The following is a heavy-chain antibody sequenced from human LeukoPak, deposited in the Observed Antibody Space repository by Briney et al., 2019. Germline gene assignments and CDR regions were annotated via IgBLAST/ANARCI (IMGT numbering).Heavy chain of an antibody. J-gene: IGHJ3*02. D-gene: IGHD3-10*01. CDR2: ISYDGDNK. V-gene: IGHV3-30*18. CDR3: AKDRLLLARGVIDAFDI. CDR1: GFTFSTYG. Sequence: GGSLRLSCAASGFTFSTYGMHWVRQAPGKGLEWVAVISYDGDNKYFADSVKGQFTISRDNSKNTLYLQMNSLRAEDTAVYYCAKDRLLLARGVIDAFDIWGQGTMVTVSS.